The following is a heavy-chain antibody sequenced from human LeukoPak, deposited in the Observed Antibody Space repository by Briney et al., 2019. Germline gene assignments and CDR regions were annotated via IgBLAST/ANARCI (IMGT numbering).Heavy chain of an antibody. J-gene: IGHJ1*01. V-gene: IGHV1-2*02. Sequence: ASVKVSCKASGYTFTGYYMHWVRQPPGQGLEWVGWINPNSGGTNYAQKFQGRVTMTRDTSISTAYTELSRLRSDDTAVYYCARVDIVVVVAATTGFQHWGQGTLVTVSS. CDR1: GYTFTGYY. D-gene: IGHD2-15*01. CDR2: INPNSGGT. CDR3: ARVDIVVVVAATTGFQH.